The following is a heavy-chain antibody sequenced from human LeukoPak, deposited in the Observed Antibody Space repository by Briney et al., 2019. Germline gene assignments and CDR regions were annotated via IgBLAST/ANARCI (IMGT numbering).Heavy chain of an antibody. J-gene: IGHJ4*02. V-gene: IGHV3-48*03. Sequence: PGGSLRLSCAASGFTFSSYEMNWVRQAPGKGLEWVSYISSSGSTIYYADSVKGRFTISGDNAKNSLYLQMNSLRAEDTAVYYCARDHPASLGEFVDYWGQGTLVTVSS. CDR3: ARDHPASLGEFVDY. D-gene: IGHD3-16*01. CDR2: ISSSGSTI. CDR1: GFTFSSYE.